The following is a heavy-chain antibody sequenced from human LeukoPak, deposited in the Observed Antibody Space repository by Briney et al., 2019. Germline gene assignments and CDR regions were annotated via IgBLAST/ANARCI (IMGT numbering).Heavy chain of an antibody. J-gene: IGHJ5*02. Sequence: GASVKVSCKASGYTFTSYGISWVRQAPGQGLEWMGWISAYNGNTNYAQKLQGRVTMTTDTSTSTAYMELRSLRSDDTAVYYCARDYIEITIFDGGWFDPWGQGTLVTVSS. CDR2: ISAYNGNT. V-gene: IGHV1-18*01. CDR3: ARDYIEITIFDGGWFDP. CDR1: GYTFTSYG. D-gene: IGHD3-3*01.